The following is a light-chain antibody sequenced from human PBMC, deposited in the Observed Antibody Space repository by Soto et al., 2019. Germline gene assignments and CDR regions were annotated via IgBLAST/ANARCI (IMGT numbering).Light chain of an antibody. CDR1: SSDVGGYNS. CDR2: EVT. V-gene: IGLV2-14*01. Sequence: QSALTQPASVSGSPGHSITISCTGTSSDVGGYNSVSWFQQHPGKAPKLMIYEVTNRPSGVSNRFSGSKSGNTASLTISGLQAEDEADYYCSSYTSSSTDVVFGGGTKLTV. J-gene: IGLJ2*01. CDR3: SSYTSSSTDVV.